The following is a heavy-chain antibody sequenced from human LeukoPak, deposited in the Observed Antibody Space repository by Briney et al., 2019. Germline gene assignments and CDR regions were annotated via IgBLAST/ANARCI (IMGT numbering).Heavy chain of an antibody. CDR1: GFTFRNYW. J-gene: IGHJ4*02. CDR2: IKQDGSEK. CDR3: ARRDYYFDY. Sequence: GGSLRLSCAASGFTFRNYWMSWVRQAPGKGLEWVANIKQDGSEKYHVDSVKGRFTISRDNAKNSLYLQMNSLRAEDTAVYYCARRDYYFDYWGQGTLVTVSS. V-gene: IGHV3-7*01. D-gene: IGHD2-21*02.